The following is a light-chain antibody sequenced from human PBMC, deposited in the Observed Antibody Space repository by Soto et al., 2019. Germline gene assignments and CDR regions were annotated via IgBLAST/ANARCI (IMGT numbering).Light chain of an antibody. Sequence: QSALTQPASVSGSPGQSITISCTGTSSDIGGYNSVSWYQQHPGKAPKLMISEVSNRPSGVSIRCSGSKSGNTASLTISGLQAEDEADYYCSSYTSSSTGVFGGGTKVTVL. CDR3: SSYTSSSTGV. CDR1: SSDIGGYNS. CDR2: EVS. V-gene: IGLV2-14*01. J-gene: IGLJ3*02.